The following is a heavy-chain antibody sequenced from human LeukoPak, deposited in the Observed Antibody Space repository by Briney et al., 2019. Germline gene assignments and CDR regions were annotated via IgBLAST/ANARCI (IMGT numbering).Heavy chain of an antibody. CDR1: GGTFSSYA. J-gene: IGHJ3*02. CDR3: ARAIYDFWSGYYIGNAFDI. V-gene: IGHV1-69*05. CDR2: MIPIFGTA. Sequence: SVKVSCKASGGTFSSYAISWVRQAPGQGLEWMGRMIPIFGTANYAQKFQGRVTITTDESTSTAYMELSSLRSEDTAVYYCARAIYDFWSGYYIGNAFDIWGQGTMVTVSS. D-gene: IGHD3-3*01.